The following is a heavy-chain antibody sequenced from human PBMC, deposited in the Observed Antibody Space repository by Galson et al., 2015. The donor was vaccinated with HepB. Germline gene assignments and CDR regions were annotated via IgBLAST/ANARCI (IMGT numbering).Heavy chain of an antibody. CDR3: ARPLDCSSTSCYWFDP. CDR2: IYPGDSDT. Sequence: QSGAEVKKPGESLKISCKGSGYSFTSYWIGWVRQMPGKGLEWMGIIYPGDSDTRYSPSFQGQVTISADKSISTAYLQWSSLKASDTAMYYCARPLDCSSTSCYWFDPWGQGTLVTVSS. V-gene: IGHV5-51*01. D-gene: IGHD2-2*01. CDR1: GYSFTSYW. J-gene: IGHJ5*02.